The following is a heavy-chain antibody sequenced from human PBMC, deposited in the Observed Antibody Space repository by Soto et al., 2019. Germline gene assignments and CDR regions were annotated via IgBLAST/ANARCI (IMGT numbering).Heavy chain of an antibody. CDR3: ARGRTESSIGPLLV. CDR2: VSPKSGST. CDR1: GYNFFNCG. V-gene: IGHV1-18*01. D-gene: IGHD1-1*01. J-gene: IGHJ1*01. Sequence: QIQLVQSGAEVKKPGASVKVSCKASGYNFFNCGVSWVRQAPGQGLEWMGWVSPKSGSTDYARKVQGRVTMTTDISTSTAYMELRGLRSDDTAVYFCARGRTESSIGPLLVWGQGTLVSVSS.